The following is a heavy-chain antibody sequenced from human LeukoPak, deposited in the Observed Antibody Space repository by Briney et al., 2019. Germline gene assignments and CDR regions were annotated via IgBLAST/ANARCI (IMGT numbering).Heavy chain of an antibody. J-gene: IGHJ4*02. V-gene: IGHV4-61*02. Sequence: SESLSLTCTVSGGSISSGSYYWSWIRQPAGKGLEWIGRIYTSGSTNYNPSPKSRVTISVDTSKNQFSLKLSSVTAADTAVYYCARDCGGDCGDYFDYWGQGTLVTVSS. D-gene: IGHD2-21*02. CDR3: ARDCGGDCGDYFDY. CDR1: GGSISSGSYY. CDR2: IYTSGST.